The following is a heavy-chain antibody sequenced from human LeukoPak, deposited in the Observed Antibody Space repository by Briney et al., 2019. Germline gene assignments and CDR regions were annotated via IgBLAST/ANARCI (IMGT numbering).Heavy chain of an antibody. CDR2: MIPNSGNT. D-gene: IGHD2-15*01. V-gene: IGHV1-8*01. CDR3: ARGYCSGGSCYDWFDP. J-gene: IGHJ5*02. Sequence: ASVKVSCKASGYTFTSYDINWVRQATGQGLEWMGWMIPNSGNTGYAQKFQGRVTMTRNTSISTAYMELSSLRSEDTAVYYCARGYCSGGSCYDWFDPWGQGTLVTVSS. CDR1: GYTFTSYD.